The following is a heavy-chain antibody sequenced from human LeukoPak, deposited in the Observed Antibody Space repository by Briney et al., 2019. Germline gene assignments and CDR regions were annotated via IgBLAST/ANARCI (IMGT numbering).Heavy chain of an antibody. Sequence: PGGSLRLSGAASGFTFSSYGMHWVRQAPGKGLEWVAVISYDGSNKYYADSVKGRFTISRDNSKNTLYLQMNSLRAEDTAVYYCAKGTAGRYSGYYYYGMDVWGQGTTVTVSS. J-gene: IGHJ6*02. CDR2: ISYDGSNK. D-gene: IGHD2-15*01. V-gene: IGHV3-30*18. CDR3: AKGTAGRYSGYYYYGMDV. CDR1: GFTFSSYG.